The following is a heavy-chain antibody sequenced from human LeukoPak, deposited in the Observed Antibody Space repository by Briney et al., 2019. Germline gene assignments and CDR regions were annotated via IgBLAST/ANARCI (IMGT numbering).Heavy chain of an antibody. V-gene: IGHV4-30-2*01. CDR1: GGSISSGGYY. D-gene: IGHD3-3*01. CDR3: ARVGGITIFGVPALPPNWFDP. J-gene: IGHJ5*02. CDR2: IYHSGST. Sequence: SQTLSLTCTVSGGSISSGGYYWSWIRQPPGKGLEWIGYIYHSGSTYYNPSLKSRVTISVDRSKNQFSLKLSSVTAADTAVYYCARVGGITIFGVPALPPNWFDPWGQGTLVTVSA.